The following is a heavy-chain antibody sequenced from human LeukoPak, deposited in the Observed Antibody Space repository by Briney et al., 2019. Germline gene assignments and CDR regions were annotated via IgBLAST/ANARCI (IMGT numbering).Heavy chain of an antibody. D-gene: IGHD3-10*01. CDR3: ARDSYYYGSGRLGP. CDR1: GYTFTSYG. Sequence: ASVKVSCKASGYTFTSYGISWVRQAPGQGLEWMGWISAYNGNTNYAQKLQGRVTMTTDTSTSTAYMELRSLRSDDTAVYYCARDSYYYGSGRLGPWGQGTLVTVSS. J-gene: IGHJ5*02. V-gene: IGHV1-18*01. CDR2: ISAYNGNT.